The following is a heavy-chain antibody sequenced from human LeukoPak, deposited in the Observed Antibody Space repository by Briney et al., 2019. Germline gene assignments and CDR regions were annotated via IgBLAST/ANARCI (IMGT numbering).Heavy chain of an antibody. CDR2: IYYSGST. D-gene: IGHD3/OR15-3a*01. Sequence: SETLSLTCTVSGGSVSSGSYYWSWIRQPPGKGLEWIGYIYYSGSTNYNPSLKSRVTISVDTSKNQFSLKLSSVTAADTAVYYCARDLLSPGLVTYYFDYWGQGTLVNVSS. J-gene: IGHJ4*02. CDR3: ARDLLSPGLVTYYFDY. CDR1: GGSVSSGSYY. V-gene: IGHV4-61*01.